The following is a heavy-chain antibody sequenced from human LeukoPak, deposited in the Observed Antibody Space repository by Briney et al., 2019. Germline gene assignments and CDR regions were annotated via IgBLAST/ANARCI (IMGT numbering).Heavy chain of an antibody. CDR1: GGSISSGTYY. Sequence: SETLSLTCTVSGGSISSGTYYWTWIRQPAGKGLEWIGRIYTTGSTNYNPSLKSRVTMSTDTSKNQFSLKLSSVTAADTAVYYCARDRAAAHFDYWGQGTLVTVSS. CDR2: IYTTGST. CDR3: ARDRAAAHFDY. D-gene: IGHD6-13*01. V-gene: IGHV4-61*02. J-gene: IGHJ4*02.